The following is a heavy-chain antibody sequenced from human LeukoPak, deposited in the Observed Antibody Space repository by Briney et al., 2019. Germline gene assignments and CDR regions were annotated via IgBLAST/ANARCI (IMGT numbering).Heavy chain of an antibody. J-gene: IGHJ5*02. D-gene: IGHD3-9*01. CDR2: IWYDGSNK. Sequence: ARSLTLSCAASGFTFSSYGMHWVRQPPGKGLEWVAGIWYDGSNKYYADSVKGRFTISRDNSKNTLYLQMNSLRAEDTAVYYCARDKNYDIFTGYSPPWGQGTLVTVSS. V-gene: IGHV3-33*01. CDR1: GFTFSSYG. CDR3: ARDKNYDIFTGYSPP.